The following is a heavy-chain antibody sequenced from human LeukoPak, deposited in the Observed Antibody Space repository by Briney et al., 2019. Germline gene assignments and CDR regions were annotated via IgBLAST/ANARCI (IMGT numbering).Heavy chain of an antibody. J-gene: IGHJ4*02. V-gene: IGHV4-59*08. CDR2: IYYSGST. D-gene: IGHD6-19*01. Sequence: PSESLSLTCTVSGGSISSYYWSWIRQPPGKGLEWIGYIYYSGSTNYNPSLKSRVTISVDTSKNQFSLKLSSVTAADTAVYYCARHCSSCWDFDYWGQGTLVTVSS. CDR3: ARHCSSCWDFDY. CDR1: GGSISSYY.